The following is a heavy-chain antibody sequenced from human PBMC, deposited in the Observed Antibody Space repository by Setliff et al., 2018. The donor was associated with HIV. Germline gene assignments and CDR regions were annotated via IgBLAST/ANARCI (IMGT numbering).Heavy chain of an antibody. J-gene: IGHJ4*02. V-gene: IGHV4-4*09. D-gene: IGHD3-10*01. CDR2: IYTSGST. CDR1: GGSISSYY. CDR3: AIEESTEDHGPGSYGPTFPPPLIY. Sequence: SETLSLTCTGSGGSISSYYWSWIRQPPGKGLEWIGYIYTSGSTNYNPSLKSRVTMSVDTSKNQFSLKLSSVTAADTAVYYSAIEESTEDHGPGSYGPTFPPPLIYWGQGTLVTVSS.